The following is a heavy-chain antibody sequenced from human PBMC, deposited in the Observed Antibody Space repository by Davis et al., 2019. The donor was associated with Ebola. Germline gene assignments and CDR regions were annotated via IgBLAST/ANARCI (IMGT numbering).Heavy chain of an antibody. CDR3: ARNTGYHKNWFDP. CDR2: ISGSGGDT. V-gene: IGHV3-23*01. Sequence: GESLKISCAASGFTFTNYAMSWVRQAPGKGLEWVSAISGSGGDTYYAGSVKGRFTISRDDSKNTLYLQMNTLTAEDTAVYYCARNTGYHKNWFDPWGQGTLVTVSS. J-gene: IGHJ5*02. D-gene: IGHD3-9*01. CDR1: GFTFTNYA.